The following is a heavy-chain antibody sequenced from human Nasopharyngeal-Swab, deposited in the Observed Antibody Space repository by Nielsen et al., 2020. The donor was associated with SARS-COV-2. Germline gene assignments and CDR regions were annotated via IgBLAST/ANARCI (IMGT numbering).Heavy chain of an antibody. J-gene: IGHJ5*02. Sequence: GSLRLSCTVSGVSITSQYWRWIRQPPGKGLEWIGYISHNSGTSYNPSLKSRVTMFMDTSKNQFSLRLTSVTAADTAVYYCAKEGATGWFDPCGQGTLVTVSS. CDR1: GVSITSQY. V-gene: IGHV4-59*11. CDR2: ISHNSGT. CDR3: AKEGATGWFDP.